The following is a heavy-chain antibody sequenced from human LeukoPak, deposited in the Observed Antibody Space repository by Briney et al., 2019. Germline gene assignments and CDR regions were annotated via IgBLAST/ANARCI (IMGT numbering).Heavy chain of an antibody. Sequence: SVKVSCKASGYTFTSYGISWVRQAPGQGLEWMGWISAYNGNTNYAQKLQGRVTMTTDTSTSTAYMELRSLRSDDTAVYYCARDEIVVVPAAISDYYYYYGMDVWGQGTTVTVSS. CDR1: GYTFTSYG. V-gene: IGHV1-18*01. CDR3: ARDEIVVVPAAISDYYYYYGMDV. D-gene: IGHD2-2*02. J-gene: IGHJ6*02. CDR2: ISAYNGNT.